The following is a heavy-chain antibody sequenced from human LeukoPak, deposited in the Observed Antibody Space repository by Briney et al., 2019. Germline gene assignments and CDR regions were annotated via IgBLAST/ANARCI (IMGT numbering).Heavy chain of an antibody. J-gene: IGHJ5*02. Sequence: ASVKVSCKASGYTFTGYYMHWVRQAPGQGLEWMGWINPNSGGTNYAQKFQGRVTMTRNTSISTAYMELSSLRSEDTAVYYCARGRGSWFDPWGQGTLVTVSS. CDR1: GYTFTGYY. CDR2: INPNSGGT. D-gene: IGHD3-10*01. V-gene: IGHV1-2*02. CDR3: ARGRGSWFDP.